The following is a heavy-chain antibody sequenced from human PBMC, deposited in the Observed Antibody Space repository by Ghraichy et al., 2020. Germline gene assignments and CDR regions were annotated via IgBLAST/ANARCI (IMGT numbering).Heavy chain of an antibody. CDR1: GFTFSSYS. CDR3: ARDKTGTTTFDI. D-gene: IGHD1-14*01. V-gene: IGHV3-21*01. Sequence: GESLNISCAASGFTFSSYSMNWVRQAPGKGLEWVSSISSSSSYIYYADSVKGRFTISRDNAKNSLYLQMNSLRAEDTAVYYCARDKTGTTTFDIWGQGTMVTVSS. CDR2: ISSSSSYI. J-gene: IGHJ3*02.